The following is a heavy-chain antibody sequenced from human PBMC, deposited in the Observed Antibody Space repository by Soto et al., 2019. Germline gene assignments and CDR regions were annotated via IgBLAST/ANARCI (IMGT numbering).Heavy chain of an antibody. CDR2: TKNKPNNYTT. CDR1: GFTFTDHY. D-gene: IGHD2-15*01. V-gene: IGHV3-72*01. CDR3: AREIRRDYSYHRPLDV. Sequence: GGSLRLSCLASGFTFTDHYTDWVRQAPGTGLECIARTKNKPNNYTTTYAASVKGRFTSSRDDSQSSLYLQMNNLKTEDTPVYYCAREIRRDYSYHRPLDVWGKGTTVAVSS. J-gene: IGHJ6*04.